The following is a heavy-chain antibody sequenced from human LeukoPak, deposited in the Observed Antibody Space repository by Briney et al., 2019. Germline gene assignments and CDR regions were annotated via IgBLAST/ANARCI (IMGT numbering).Heavy chain of an antibody. V-gene: IGHV3-23*01. Sequence: GGSLRLSCAASDFTLSTKAMGWVRRAQGRGLEWVSAISGSGGSTYYADSVKGRFTISRDNSKNTLYLQMNSLRAEDTAVYYCAKPAGGYWGQGTLVTVSS. CDR3: AKPAGGY. J-gene: IGHJ4*02. CDR2: ISGSGGST. CDR1: DFTLSTKA. D-gene: IGHD3-10*01.